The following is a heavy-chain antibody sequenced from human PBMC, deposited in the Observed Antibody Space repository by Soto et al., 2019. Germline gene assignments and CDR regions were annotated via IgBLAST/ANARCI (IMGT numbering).Heavy chain of an antibody. J-gene: IGHJ4*02. CDR1: GFTFSNYD. D-gene: IGHD3-22*01. CDR3: ANDVGGYCCN. V-gene: IGHV3-30*18. CDR2: ISYDGSNK. Sequence: QVQLVESGGGVVQPGRSLRLSCAASGFTFSNYDMHWVRQAPGKGLEWVAVISYDGSNKYYADSVKGRFTISRDSSKSTLYLQMNSLRAEDSAVYYCANDVGGYCCNWGQGTLVTVSS.